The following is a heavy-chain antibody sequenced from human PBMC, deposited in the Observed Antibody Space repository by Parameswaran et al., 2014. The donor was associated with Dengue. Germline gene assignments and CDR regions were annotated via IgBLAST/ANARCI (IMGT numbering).Heavy chain of an antibody. D-gene: IGHD3-3*01. J-gene: IGHJ6*02. V-gene: IGHV3-9*01. CDR3: AGDRAGETFYYDFWSGLTYGMDV. CDR2: ISWNSGSI. Sequence: PGKGLEWVSGISWNSGSIGYADSVKGRFTISRDNAKNSLYLQMNSLRAEDTALYYCAGDRAGETFYYDFWSGLTYGMDVWGQGDHGHRLL.